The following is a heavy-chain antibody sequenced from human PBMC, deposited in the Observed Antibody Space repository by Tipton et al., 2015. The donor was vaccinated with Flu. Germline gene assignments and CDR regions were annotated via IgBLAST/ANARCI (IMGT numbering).Heavy chain of an antibody. CDR3: AKRYCSSSTCYTPDAFDT. Sequence: SLRLSCAASGFIVSSDYMSWVRQAPGKGLEWVSVIYSSDSTSYADSVRGRFTLSRDNSRNTLYLQMNNLRVEDTAVYYCAKRYCSSSTCYTPDAFDTWGQGTTVTVSS. J-gene: IGHJ3*02. CDR2: IYSSDST. CDR1: GFIVSSDY. V-gene: IGHV3-53*01. D-gene: IGHD2-2*02.